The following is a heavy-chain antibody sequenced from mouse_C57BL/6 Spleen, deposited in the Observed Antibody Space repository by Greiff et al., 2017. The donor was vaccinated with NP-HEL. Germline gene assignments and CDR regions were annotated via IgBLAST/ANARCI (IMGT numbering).Heavy chain of an antibody. CDR1: GYPFTSYW. J-gene: IGHJ2*01. D-gene: IGHD2-4*01. CDR2: IYPGSGST. V-gene: IGHV1-55*01. CDR3: ASVYYDYDALDY. Sequence: FQLQQPVAVLVQPGASVPMSCKASGYPFTSYWLTWVKQRPGQGLEWIGDIYPGSGSTNYNEKFKSKATLTVDTSSSTAYMQLSSLTSEDSAVYYCASVYYDYDALDYWGQGTTRTVSS.